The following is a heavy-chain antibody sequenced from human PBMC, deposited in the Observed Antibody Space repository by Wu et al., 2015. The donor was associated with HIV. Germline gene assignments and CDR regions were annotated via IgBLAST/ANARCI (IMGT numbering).Heavy chain of an antibody. CDR2: MNPRSGNT. D-gene: IGHD6-19*01. Sequence: QVQLVQSGAEVKKPGASVKVSCKASGYTFTSYDINWVRQATGQGLEWMGWMNPRSGNTGYAQKFQGRVTMTRDTSISTASMELSSLRSEDTAVYYCARQRAYTSGWYIFDYWGQGTLVTVSS. J-gene: IGHJ4*02. CDR3: ARQRAYTSGWYIFDY. V-gene: IGHV1-8*01. CDR1: GYTFTSYD.